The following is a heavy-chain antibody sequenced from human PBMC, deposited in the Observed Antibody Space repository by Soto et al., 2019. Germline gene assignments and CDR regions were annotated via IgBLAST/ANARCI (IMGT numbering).Heavy chain of an antibody. CDR3: ARGERGGFDM. V-gene: IGHV3-53*01. CDR1: GFTVSSND. CDR2: IYSGGST. J-gene: IGHJ3*02. D-gene: IGHD1-26*01. Sequence: VGSLRLSCAVSGFTVSSNDRSWVRQAPGKGLEWVSVIYSGGSTYYADSVKGRFTISRDNAKNSLYLQMNSLRGEDTAIYYCARGERGGFDMWGQGTKVTVSS.